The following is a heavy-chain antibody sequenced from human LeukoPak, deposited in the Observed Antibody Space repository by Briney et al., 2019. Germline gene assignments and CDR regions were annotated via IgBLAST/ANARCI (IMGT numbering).Heavy chain of an antibody. CDR2: IGTAGDT. CDR3: ARAGVGATLHYYGMDV. CDR1: GFTFSSYD. J-gene: IGHJ6*02. Sequence: GGSLRLSCAASGFTFSSYDMHWVRQATGKGLEWVSAIGTAGDTYYPGSVKGRFTISRENAKNSLYLQMDSLRAGDTAVYYCARAGVGATLHYYGMDVWGQGTTVTVSS. D-gene: IGHD1-26*01. V-gene: IGHV3-13*01.